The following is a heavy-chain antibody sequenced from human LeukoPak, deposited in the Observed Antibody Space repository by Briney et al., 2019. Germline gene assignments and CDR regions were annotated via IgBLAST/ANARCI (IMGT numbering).Heavy chain of an antibody. J-gene: IGHJ4*02. Sequence: PGRSLRLSCAASGFTFSTYAMSWVRQAPGKGLEWVSGISGSGGSTYYADSVKGRFTISRDNSKNTLYLQMNSLRVEDTAVYYCAKIGIAVLATGDWGQGTLVTVSS. V-gene: IGHV3-23*01. CDR1: GFTFSTYA. CDR2: ISGSGGST. D-gene: IGHD6-19*01. CDR3: AKIGIAVLATGD.